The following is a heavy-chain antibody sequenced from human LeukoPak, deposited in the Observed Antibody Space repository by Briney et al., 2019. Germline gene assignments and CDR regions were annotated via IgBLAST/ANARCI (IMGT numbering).Heavy chain of an antibody. V-gene: IGHV1-2*02. J-gene: IGHJ5*02. CDR2: INPNSGGT. CDR3: AKGRVVADGKSLTYHWFDP. Sequence: ASVKVSCKASGYTFTEFYIHWVRQVPGQGLEWMGWINPNSGGTKYAQKFQGRVSMTRDTSISTVYMGLSRLTSDDTAVYYCAKGRVVADGKSLTYHWFDPWGQGTLVTVSS. CDR1: GYTFTEFY. D-gene: IGHD4-23*01.